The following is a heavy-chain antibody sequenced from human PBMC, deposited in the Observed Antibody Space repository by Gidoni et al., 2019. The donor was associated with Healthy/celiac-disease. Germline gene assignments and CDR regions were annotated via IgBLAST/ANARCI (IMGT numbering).Heavy chain of an antibody. D-gene: IGHD3-22*01. J-gene: IGHJ3*02. CDR1: GGTFSSYA. Sequence: QVQLVQSGAEVKKPGSSVKVSCKASGGTFSSYAISWVRQAPGQGLEWMGRIIPIFGTANYAQKFQGRVTITADESTSTAYMELSSLRSEDTAVYYCARDNRYDSSGYYYVNGDAFDIWGQGTMVTVSS. V-gene: IGHV1-69*18. CDR3: ARDNRYDSSGYYYVNGDAFDI. CDR2: IIPIFGTA.